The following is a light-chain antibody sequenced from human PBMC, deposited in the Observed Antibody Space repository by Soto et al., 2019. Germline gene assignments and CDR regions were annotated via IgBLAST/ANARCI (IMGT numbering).Light chain of an antibody. Sequence: QSALTQPASVSGSPGQSITISCTGTSSDVGGYNYVSWYQQHPGKAPKLMIYDVSNRPSGVSNRFSGSKSGNTASLTISGRQDEDEADYYCSSFTGGSTLVVFGTGTKLTVL. J-gene: IGLJ1*01. V-gene: IGLV2-14*03. CDR2: DVS. CDR3: SSFTGGSTLVV. CDR1: SSDVGGYNY.